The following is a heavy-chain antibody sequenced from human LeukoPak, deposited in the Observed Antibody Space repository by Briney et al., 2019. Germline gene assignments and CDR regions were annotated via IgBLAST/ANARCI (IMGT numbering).Heavy chain of an antibody. D-gene: IGHD3-22*01. CDR1: GGTFSSYA. V-gene: IGHV1-69*05. J-gene: IGHJ1*01. Sequence: SVKVSCKASGGTFSSYAISWVRQAPGQGLEWMGGIIPIFGTANYAQKFQGRVTITTDESTSTAYMELSSLRSEDTAVYYCASIYYYDSSAQYFQHWGQGTLVTVS. CDR3: ASIYYYDSSAQYFQH. CDR2: IIPIFGTA.